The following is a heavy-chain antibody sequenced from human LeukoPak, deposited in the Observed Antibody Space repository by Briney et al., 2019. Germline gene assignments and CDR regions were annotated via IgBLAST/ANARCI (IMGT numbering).Heavy chain of an antibody. J-gene: IGHJ4*02. CDR3: GRYDTTGYYFDY. CDR2: INAGDSDT. Sequence: GESLKISCKGSGYSFTSYWIGWVRQMPGKGPEWMGVINAGDSDTRYSPSFQGQVTISVDQSISTAYLQWRSLKASDTAMYYCGRYDTTGYYFDYWGQGTLVTVSS. V-gene: IGHV5-51*01. D-gene: IGHD3-22*01. CDR1: GYSFTSYW.